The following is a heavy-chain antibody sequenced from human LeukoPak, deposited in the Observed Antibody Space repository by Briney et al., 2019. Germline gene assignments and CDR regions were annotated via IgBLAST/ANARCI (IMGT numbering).Heavy chain of an antibody. Sequence: TSETLSLTCTVSGYSISSGYYWGWIRQPPGKGLEWIGSIYHSGSTYYNPSLKSRVTISVDTSKNQFSLKVSSVTAADTAVYYCVRAPLGSGWYPDYWGQGTLVTVSS. D-gene: IGHD6-19*01. J-gene: IGHJ4*02. CDR1: GYSISSGYY. CDR3: VRAPLGSGWYPDY. CDR2: IYHSGST. V-gene: IGHV4-38-2*02.